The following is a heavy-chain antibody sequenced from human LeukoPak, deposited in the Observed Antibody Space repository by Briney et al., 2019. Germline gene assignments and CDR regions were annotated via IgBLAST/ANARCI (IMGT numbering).Heavy chain of an antibody. CDR2: INPSGGST. CDR1: GYTFTSYY. J-gene: IGHJ6*02. CDR3: ARDVPSLYGMDV. Sequence: GASVKVSCKASGYTFTSYYMHWVRQAPGQGLEWMGIINPSGGSTSYAQKFQRRVTMTRDTSTSTVYMELSSLRSEDTAVYYCARDVPSLYGMDVWGQGTTVTVSS. V-gene: IGHV1-46*01.